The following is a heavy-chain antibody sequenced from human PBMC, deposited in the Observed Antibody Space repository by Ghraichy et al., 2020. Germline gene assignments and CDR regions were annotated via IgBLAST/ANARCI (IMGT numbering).Heavy chain of an antibody. CDR2: IELGGST. CDR3: ARGDIFSSSSSRAFDF. D-gene: IGHD6-13*01. J-gene: IGHJ3*01. Sequence: SQTLSLTCAVSDGAFMDYFWSWIRQTPGRGLEWIGEIELGGSTNYNPSLKSRATISVDPTKKRFSLRLTSVTDADMGVYYCARGDIFSSSSSRAFDFWGQGTVVPVSS. V-gene: IGHV4-34*01. CDR1: DGAFMDYF.